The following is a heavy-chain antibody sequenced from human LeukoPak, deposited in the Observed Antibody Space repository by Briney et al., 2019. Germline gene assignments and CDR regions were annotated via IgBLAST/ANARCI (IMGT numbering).Heavy chain of an antibody. J-gene: IGHJ4*02. V-gene: IGHV3-23*01. CDR3: AKRGVVIRVFLVGFHKEAYYFDS. D-gene: IGHD3-10*01. CDR1: GITLSNYG. Sequence: GGSLRLSCAVSGITLSNYGMSWVRQAPGKGLECVVGLSGSGGGTNYADSVQGRFTISRDNPKNTLYLQMNSLRAEDTAVYFCAKRGVVIRVFLVGFHKEAYYFDSWGQGALVTVSS. CDR2: LSGSGGGT.